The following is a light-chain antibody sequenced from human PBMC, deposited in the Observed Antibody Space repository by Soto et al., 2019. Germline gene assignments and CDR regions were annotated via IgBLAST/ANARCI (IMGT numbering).Light chain of an antibody. J-gene: IGKJ1*01. CDR2: AAS. CDR1: QSIRTD. V-gene: IGKV1-6*01. Sequence: AIQMTQSPSSLSASVGDRVTITCRASQSIRTDLGWYQQKPGKAPKLLIYAASNLQSGVPSRFSGSGSGTDFSLTISSLQPEDFATYYCLQDYNYPRTFGQGTKVEIK. CDR3: LQDYNYPRT.